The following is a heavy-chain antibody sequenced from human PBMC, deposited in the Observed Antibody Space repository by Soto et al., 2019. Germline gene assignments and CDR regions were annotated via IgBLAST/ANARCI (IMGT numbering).Heavy chain of an antibody. CDR2: IYHAGST. D-gene: IGHD2-21*02. J-gene: IGHJ4*02. V-gene: IGHV4-30-2*01. CDR1: GGSISSGDYS. Sequence: PSETLSLTCAVSGGSISSGDYSWSWVRQPPGKGLEWIGFIYHAGSTHYNPSLKSRVTISVDESKNQFSLNLTSVTAADTAVYYCAKFVVGPDILPYWGQGILVTVSS. CDR3: AKFVVGPDILPY.